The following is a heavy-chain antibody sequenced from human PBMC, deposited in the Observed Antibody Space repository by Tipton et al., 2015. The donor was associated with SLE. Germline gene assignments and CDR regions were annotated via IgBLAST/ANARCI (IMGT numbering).Heavy chain of an antibody. J-gene: IGHJ4*02. CDR1: GFTFSNYA. D-gene: IGHD4-23*01. CDR3: AKMKSTNSGGFDY. CDR2: IWSDGSHK. Sequence: RSLRLSCEASGFTFSNYAMHWVRQAPGKGLEWLAVIWSDGSHKYYADSVKGRFTVSRDNSKNMLYLQMNSLRPEDTAVFYCAKMKSTNSGGFDYWGQGTLVTVSS. V-gene: IGHV3-33*06.